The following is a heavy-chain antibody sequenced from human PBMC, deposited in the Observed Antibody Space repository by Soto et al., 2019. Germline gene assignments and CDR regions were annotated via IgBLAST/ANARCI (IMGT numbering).Heavy chain of an antibody. V-gene: IGHV4-61*01. CDR1: GGSVSSGSYY. D-gene: IGHD6-13*01. J-gene: IGHJ5*02. Sequence: SETLSLTSTVSGGSVSSGSYYWSWIRQPPGKGLEGIGYIYYSASTNYNPSLKSRVTVSVDTPKNPVCLKLRSVTAADPAVYYCARFDFAAAVTGGGFDPWGQGTLVTVSS. CDR2: IYYSAST. CDR3: ARFDFAAAVTGGGFDP.